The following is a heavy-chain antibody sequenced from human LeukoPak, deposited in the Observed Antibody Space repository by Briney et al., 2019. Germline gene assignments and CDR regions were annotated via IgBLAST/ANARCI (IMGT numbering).Heavy chain of an antibody. D-gene: IGHD3-10*01. V-gene: IGHV3-33*01. CDR1: GFTFSSYG. J-gene: IGHJ6*02. Sequence: PGGSLRLSCAASGFTFSSYGMHWVRQAPGKGLEWVAVIWYDGSNKYYADSVKGRFTISRDNSKNTLYLQMNSLRAEDTAVYYCARGNYYGSGSSSGYYYGMDVWGQGTTVTVSS. CDR2: IWYDGSNK. CDR3: ARGNYYGSGSSSGYYYGMDV.